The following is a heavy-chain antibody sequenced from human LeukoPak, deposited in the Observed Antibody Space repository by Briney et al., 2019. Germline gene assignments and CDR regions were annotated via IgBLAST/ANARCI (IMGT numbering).Heavy chain of an antibody. CDR1: GGSISSGGYS. CDR3: AGLRFLEWAFDY. D-gene: IGHD3-3*01. Sequence: SETLSLTCAVSGGSISSGGYSWSWIRQPPGKGLEWIGYIYHSGSTYYNPSLKSRVTISVDRSKNQFSLKLSSVTAADTAVYYCAGLRFLEWAFDYWGQGTLVTVSS. CDR2: IYHSGST. J-gene: IGHJ4*02. V-gene: IGHV4-30-2*01.